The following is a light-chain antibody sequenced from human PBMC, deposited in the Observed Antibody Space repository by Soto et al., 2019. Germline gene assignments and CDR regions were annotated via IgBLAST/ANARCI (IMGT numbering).Light chain of an antibody. Sequence: VLAQPPSVSGAPGQKVTISCTGSSSNIGAGYDLHWYQQLPGTAPKLLLYGNINRPSGVPDRFSGSKSGTSASLAITGLQAEDEADYYCQSYDTSLSAYVFGTGTKVTVL. CDR2: GNI. CDR3: QSYDTSLSAYV. V-gene: IGLV1-40*01. CDR1: SSNIGAGYD. J-gene: IGLJ1*01.